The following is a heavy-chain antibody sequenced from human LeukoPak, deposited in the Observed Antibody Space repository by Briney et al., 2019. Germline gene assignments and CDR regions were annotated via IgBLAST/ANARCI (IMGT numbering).Heavy chain of an antibody. D-gene: IGHD2-15*01. CDR2: ISGSGGST. J-gene: IGHJ4*02. CDR1: GFTFSSYA. CDR3: AKDQLGYCSGGSCYGRVFDY. V-gene: IGHV3-23*01. Sequence: GGSLRLSCAAPGFTFSSYAMSWVRQAPGKGLEWVSAISGSGGSTYYADSVKGRFTISRDNSKNTLYLQMNSLRAEDTAVYYCAKDQLGYCSGGSCYGRVFDYWGQGTLVTVSS.